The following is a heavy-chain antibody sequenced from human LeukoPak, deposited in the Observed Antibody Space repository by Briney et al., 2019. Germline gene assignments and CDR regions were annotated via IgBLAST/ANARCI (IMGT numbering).Heavy chain of an antibody. CDR3: AREGKPSSYYYGMDV. V-gene: IGHV3-66*02. CDR1: GFTVSSNY. Sequence: PGGSLRLSCAASGFTVSSNYMSWVRQAPGKGLEWVSVIYSGGSTYYADSVKGRFTIPRDNSKNTLYLQMNSLRAEDTAVYYCAREGKPSSYYYGMDVWGQGTTVTVSS. CDR2: IYSGGST. J-gene: IGHJ6*02.